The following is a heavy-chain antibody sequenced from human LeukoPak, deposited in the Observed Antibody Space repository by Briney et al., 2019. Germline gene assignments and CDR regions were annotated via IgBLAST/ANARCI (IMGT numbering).Heavy chain of an antibody. J-gene: IGHJ4*02. Sequence: GGSLRLSCAASGFTFSSYWMSWVRQAPGKGLEWVANIKQDGSESYYVDYVKGRFTFSRDNAKNSLYLQINSLRAEDTAVYYRARLGEKADFDYWGQGTLVTVSS. CDR3: ARLGEKADFDY. CDR2: IKQDGSES. CDR1: GFTFSSYW. D-gene: IGHD3-16*01. V-gene: IGHV3-7*01.